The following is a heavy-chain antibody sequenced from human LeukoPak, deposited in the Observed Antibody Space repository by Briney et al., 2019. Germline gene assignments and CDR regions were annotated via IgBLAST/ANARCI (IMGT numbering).Heavy chain of an antibody. Sequence: ASVKVSCKASGYTFTGYYMHWVRQAPGQGLEWMGWINPNSGGTNYAQKFQGWVTMTRDTSISTAYMELSRLRSDDTAVYYCARAKYSGSYYLFDYWGQGTLVTVSS. CDR3: ARAKYSGSYYLFDY. D-gene: IGHD1-26*01. CDR1: GYTFTGYY. CDR2: INPNSGGT. V-gene: IGHV1-2*04. J-gene: IGHJ4*02.